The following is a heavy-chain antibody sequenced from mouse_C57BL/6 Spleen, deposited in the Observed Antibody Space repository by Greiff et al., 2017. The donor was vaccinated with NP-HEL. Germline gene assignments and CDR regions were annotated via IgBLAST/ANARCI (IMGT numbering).Heavy chain of an antibody. V-gene: IGHV1-55*01. Sequence: QVQLQQPGAELVKPGASVKMSCKASGYTFTSYWITWVKQRPGQGLEWIGDIYPGSGSTNYNEKFKSKATLTVDTSSSTAYMQLSSLTSEDSAVYYCARWTVVAKEFAYWGQWTLVTVSA. D-gene: IGHD1-1*01. J-gene: IGHJ3*01. CDR1: GYTFTSYW. CDR3: ARWTVVAKEFAY. CDR2: IYPGSGST.